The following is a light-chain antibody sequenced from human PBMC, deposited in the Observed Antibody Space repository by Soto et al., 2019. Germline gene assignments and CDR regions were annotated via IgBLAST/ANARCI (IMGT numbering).Light chain of an antibody. CDR1: QSVSSF. J-gene: IGKJ1*01. CDR3: QQYGSSLPWT. V-gene: IGKV3-20*01. Sequence: EIVLTQSPATLSLSPGERATLSCRASQSVSSFLAWYQQKPGQAPRLLIYGASSRATGIPDRFSGSGSGTDFTLTIGRLEPEDFAVYYCQQYGSSLPWTFGQGTKVDIK. CDR2: GAS.